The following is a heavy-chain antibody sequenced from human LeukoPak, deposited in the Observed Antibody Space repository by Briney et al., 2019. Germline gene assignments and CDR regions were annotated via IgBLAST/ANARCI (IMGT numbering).Heavy chain of an antibody. CDR1: GFTFSSYG. V-gene: IGHV3-33*06. CDR2: IWYDGSNK. J-gene: IGHJ5*02. Sequence: PGGSLRLSCAASGFTFSSYGMHWVRQAPGKGLEWVAVIWYDGSNKYYADSVKGRFTISRDNSKNTLYLQMNSLRAEDTAVYYCAKKSPYCSSTSCYYNWFDPWGQGTLVTVSS. D-gene: IGHD2-2*01. CDR3: AKKSPYCSSTSCYYNWFDP.